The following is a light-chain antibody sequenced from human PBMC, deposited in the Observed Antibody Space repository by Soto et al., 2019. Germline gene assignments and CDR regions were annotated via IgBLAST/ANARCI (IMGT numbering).Light chain of an antibody. CDR2: KAS. J-gene: IGKJ4*01. CDR1: QSISSW. V-gene: IGKV1-5*03. Sequence: DIQMTQSPSTLSASVGDRVTITCRAGQSISSWLAWYQQKPGEAPKYLIYKASSLESGVPSRFSGSRSGTEFTLTISSLQPDDFAIYYCQQYVDYPLSFGGGTKVDIK. CDR3: QQYVDYPLS.